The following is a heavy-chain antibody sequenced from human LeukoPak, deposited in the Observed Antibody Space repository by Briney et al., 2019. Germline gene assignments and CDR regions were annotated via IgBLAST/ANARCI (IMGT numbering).Heavy chain of an antibody. D-gene: IGHD5-18*01. V-gene: IGHV1-69*13. CDR3: ARVSLQLWLLGAFDI. CDR1: GGTFSSYA. CDR2: IIPIFGTA. J-gene: IGHJ3*02. Sequence: ASVRVSCKASGGTFSSYAISWVRQAPGQGPEWMGGIIPIFGTANYAQKFQGRVTITADESTSTAYMELSSLRSEDTAVYYCARVSLQLWLLGAFDIWGQGTMVTVSS.